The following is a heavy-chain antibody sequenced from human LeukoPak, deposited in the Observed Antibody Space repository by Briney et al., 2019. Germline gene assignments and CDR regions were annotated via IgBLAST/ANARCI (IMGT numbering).Heavy chain of an antibody. CDR2: IYYSGST. Sequence: SETLSLTCTVSGGSISSSSYYWGWIRQPPGKGLEWIGSIYYSGSTYYNPSLKSRVTISVDTSKNQFSLKLSSVTAADTAVYYCARGTTGSGWYGGAFDIWGQGTMVTVSS. V-gene: IGHV4-39*07. J-gene: IGHJ3*02. CDR1: GGSISSSSYY. D-gene: IGHD6-19*01. CDR3: ARGTTGSGWYGGAFDI.